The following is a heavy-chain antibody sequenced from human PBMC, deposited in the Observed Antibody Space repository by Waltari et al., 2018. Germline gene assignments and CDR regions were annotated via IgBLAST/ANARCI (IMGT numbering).Heavy chain of an antibody. CDR2: ISYDGSNK. Sequence: QVQLVESGGGVVQPGRSLRLSCAASGFTFSYYGMPWVRQAPGKGLEWVAVISYDGSNKYYADSVKGRVIISRDNSKNTLYLQMNSLRAEDTAVYYCAAYGSDSAGSGPVDWGQGTLVTVSS. D-gene: IGHD6-19*01. CDR3: AAYGSDSAGSGPVD. CDR1: GFTFSYYG. J-gene: IGHJ4*02. V-gene: IGHV3-30*03.